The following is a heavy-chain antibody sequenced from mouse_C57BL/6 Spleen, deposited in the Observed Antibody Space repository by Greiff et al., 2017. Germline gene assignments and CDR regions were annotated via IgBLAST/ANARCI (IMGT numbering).Heavy chain of an antibody. CDR2: ISYDGSN. CDR3: ASQNWYFDV. J-gene: IGHJ1*03. Sequence: EVKLVESGPGLVKPSQSLSLTCSVTGYSITSGYYWNWIRQFPGNKLEWMGYISYDGSNNYNPSLKNRISITRDTSKNQFCLKLNSVTTEDTATYYCASQNWYFDVWGTGTTVTVSS. V-gene: IGHV3-6*01. CDR1: GYSITSGYY.